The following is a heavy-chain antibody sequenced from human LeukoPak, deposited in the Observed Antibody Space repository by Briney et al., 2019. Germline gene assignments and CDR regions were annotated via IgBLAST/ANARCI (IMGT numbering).Heavy chain of an antibody. CDR2: ISGSGGST. D-gene: IGHD1-26*01. V-gene: IGHV3-23*01. J-gene: IGHJ4*02. CDR1: GFTFSSYA. Sequence: GGSLRLSCAASGFTFSSYAMSWVRQAPGKGLEWVSAISGSGGSTYYADSVKGRFTISRDNSKNTLYLQMNSLRAEDMAVYYCAKDQRSGSYYHLFDYWGQGTLVTVSS. CDR3: AKDQRSGSYYHLFDY.